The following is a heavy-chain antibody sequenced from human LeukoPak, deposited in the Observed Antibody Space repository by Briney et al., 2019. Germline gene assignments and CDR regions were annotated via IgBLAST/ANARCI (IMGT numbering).Heavy chain of an antibody. J-gene: IGHJ6*03. V-gene: IGHV4-34*01. CDR2: INHSGST. CDR1: GGSFSGYY. CDR3: ARVRRITIFGVVIPYYYYYYYMDV. D-gene: IGHD3-3*01. Sequence: SETLSLTCAVYGGSFSGYYWSWIRQPPGKGLEWIGEINHSGSTNYNPSLKSRVTISVDTSKNQFSLKLSSVTAADTAVYYCARVRRITIFGVVIPYYYYYYYMDVWGKGTTVTVSS.